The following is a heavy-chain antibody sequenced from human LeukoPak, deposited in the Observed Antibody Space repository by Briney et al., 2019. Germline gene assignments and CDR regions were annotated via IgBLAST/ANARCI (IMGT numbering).Heavy chain of an antibody. CDR2: IIPIFGTA. V-gene: IGHV1-69*05. D-gene: IGHD6-6*01. J-gene: IGHJ6*03. Sequence: GASVKVSCKASGGTFSSYAISWVRQAPGQGLEWMGGIIPIFGTANYAQKFQGRVTITTDESTSTAYMELSSLRSEDTAVYYCARVDPRGGSSPKGYYYYMDVWGKGTTVTVSS. CDR1: GGTFSSYA. CDR3: ARVDPRGGSSPKGYYYYMDV.